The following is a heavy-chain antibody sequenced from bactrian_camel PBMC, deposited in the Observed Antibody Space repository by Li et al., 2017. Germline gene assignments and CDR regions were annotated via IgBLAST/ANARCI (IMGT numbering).Heavy chain of an antibody. D-gene: IGHD6*01. Sequence: HVQLVESGGGSVQTGGSLTLSCVASGYTVTAYCMGWFRQVPGKEREGVATIVGTKITSYADSVKGRFTISQDSARNTVYLQMNNLQPEDTATYYCAEGRGSRGEHCYSLNYWSQGTQVTV. CDR1: GYTVTAYC. CDR2: TIVGTKIT. CDR3: AEGRGSRGEHCYSLNY. J-gene: IGHJ4*01. V-gene: IGHV3S1*01.